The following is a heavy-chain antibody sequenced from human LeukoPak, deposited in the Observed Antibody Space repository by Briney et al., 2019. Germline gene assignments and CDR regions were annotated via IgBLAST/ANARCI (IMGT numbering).Heavy chain of an antibody. CDR1: GFTFSSYA. CDR3: ARLSGKYSGDFDY. J-gene: IGHJ4*02. V-gene: IGHV3-13*01. CDR2: ITTAGDT. Sequence: PGGSLRLSCAASGFTFSSYAMHWVRQATGKSLEWISAITTAGDTYYPGSVKGRFTISRENAKNSLYLQMNSLRAEDTAVYYCARLSGKYSGDFDYCGQGTLVTVSS. D-gene: IGHD1-26*01.